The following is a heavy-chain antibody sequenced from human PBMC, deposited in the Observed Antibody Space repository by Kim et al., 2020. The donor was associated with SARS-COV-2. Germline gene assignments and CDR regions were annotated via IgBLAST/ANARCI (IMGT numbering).Heavy chain of an antibody. CDR3: ARVGEGGGDFDN. D-gene: IGHD3-16*01. CDR1: RDTFSTHA. J-gene: IGHJ4*02. Sequence: SVKVSCKGSRDTFSTHALSWVRQAPGQGLEWMGRIIPILGIANYAQNFQGRVTITADKSTSTAFMELSSLRSEDTAVYYCARVGEGGGDFDNWGQGTLVTVSS. V-gene: IGHV1-69*04. CDR2: IIPILGIA.